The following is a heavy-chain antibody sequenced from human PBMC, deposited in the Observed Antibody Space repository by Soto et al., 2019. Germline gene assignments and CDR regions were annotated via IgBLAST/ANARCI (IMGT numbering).Heavy chain of an antibody. D-gene: IGHD3-9*01. CDR1: GYTFTSYA. Sequence: GASVKVSCKASGYTFTSYAMHWVRQAPGQRLEWMGWINAGNGNTKYSQKFQGRVTITRDTSASTAYMELSSLRSEDTAVYYCARDGLTLKYSFDIWGQGTMVTVSS. V-gene: IGHV1-3*01. J-gene: IGHJ3*02. CDR3: ARDGLTLKYSFDI. CDR2: INAGNGNT.